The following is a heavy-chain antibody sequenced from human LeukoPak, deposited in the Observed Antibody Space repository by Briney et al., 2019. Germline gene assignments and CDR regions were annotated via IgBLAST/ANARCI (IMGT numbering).Heavy chain of an antibody. D-gene: IGHD3-22*01. CDR2: ISYDGSNK. CDR3: ARSGAFSDSRPYDSSGGRIY. CDR1: GFTFSSYA. V-gene: IGHV3-30-3*01. J-gene: IGHJ4*02. Sequence: GGSLRLSCAASGFTFSSYAMHWVRQAPGKGLEWVAVISYDGSNKYYADSVKGRFTISRDNSKNTPYLQMNSLRAEDTAVYYCARSGAFSDSRPYDSSGGRIYWGQGTLVTVSS.